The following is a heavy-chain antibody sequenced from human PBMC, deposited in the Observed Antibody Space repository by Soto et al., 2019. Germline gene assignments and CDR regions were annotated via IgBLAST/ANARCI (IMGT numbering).Heavy chain of an antibody. J-gene: IGHJ4*02. CDR3: ARDSPASDY. CDR2: ISAYSGNT. CDR1: GYTFTDYY. V-gene: IGHV1-18*04. Sequence: ASVKVSCKASGYTFTDYYMHWVRQAPGQGLEWMAWISAYSGNTNYAQKFQGRVTMTTDTSTSTAYMELRSLSSDDTAVYYCARDSPASDYWGQGTLVTVSS.